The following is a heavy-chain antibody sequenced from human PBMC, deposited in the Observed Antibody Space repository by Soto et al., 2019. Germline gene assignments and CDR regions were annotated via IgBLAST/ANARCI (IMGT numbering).Heavy chain of an antibody. Sequence: ASVKVSCKVSGYTLTELSMHWVRQAPGKGLEWMGGFDPEDGETIYAQKFQGRVTMTEDTSTDTAYMELSSLRSEDTAVYYCATIGRYDSGSYYPGANWFDPWGQGTLVTVSS. D-gene: IGHD3-10*01. V-gene: IGHV1-24*01. CDR1: GYTLTELS. CDR3: ATIGRYDSGSYYPGANWFDP. CDR2: FDPEDGET. J-gene: IGHJ5*02.